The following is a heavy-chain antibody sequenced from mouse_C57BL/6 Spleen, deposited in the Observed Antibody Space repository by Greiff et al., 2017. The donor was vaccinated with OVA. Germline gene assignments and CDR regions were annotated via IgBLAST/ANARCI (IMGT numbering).Heavy chain of an antibody. CDR2: IWSGGSP. V-gene: IGHV2-2*01. CDR1: GFSLTSYG. D-gene: IGHD2-1*01. Sequence: QVQLQQPGPGLVQPSQSLSITCTASGFSLTSYGVHWVRPSPGKGLEWLGVIWSGGSPDNNADFISRLGISNDYSKSQVFFKMHSLTADDTAIYYCASHGNYAMDYWGQGTSVTVSS. J-gene: IGHJ4*01. CDR3: ASHGNYAMDY.